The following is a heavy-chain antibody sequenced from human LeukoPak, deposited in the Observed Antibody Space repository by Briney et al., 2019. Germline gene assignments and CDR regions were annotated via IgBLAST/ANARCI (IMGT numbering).Heavy chain of an antibody. J-gene: IGHJ4*02. CDR1: GYTFTGYY. CDR3: ARGAAMAYFTFDY. D-gene: IGHD5-18*01. V-gene: IGHV1-2*04. Sequence: ASVKVSCKASGYTFTGYYMHWVRQAPGQGLEWMGWFNPNSGGTNYAQKFQGWVTMTRDTSISTAYMELSRLRSDDTAVYYCARGAAMAYFTFDYWAREPWSPSPQ. CDR2: FNPNSGGT.